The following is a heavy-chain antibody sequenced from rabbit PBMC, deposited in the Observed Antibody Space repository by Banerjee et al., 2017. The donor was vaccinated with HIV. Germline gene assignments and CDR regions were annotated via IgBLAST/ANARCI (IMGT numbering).Heavy chain of an antibody. CDR1: GFSFSGSFW. J-gene: IGHJ4*01. V-gene: IGHV1S45*01. Sequence: QEQLEESGGDLVKPEGSLTLTCTASGFSFSGSFWICWVRQAPGKGLEWIGCIYADSGSTSYTTWAKGRFTISKTSSTTVTLQMTSLTAADTATYFCARDIYAGSSYNLWGQGTLVTVS. D-gene: IGHD8-1*01. CDR3: ARDIYAGSSYNL. CDR2: IYADSGST.